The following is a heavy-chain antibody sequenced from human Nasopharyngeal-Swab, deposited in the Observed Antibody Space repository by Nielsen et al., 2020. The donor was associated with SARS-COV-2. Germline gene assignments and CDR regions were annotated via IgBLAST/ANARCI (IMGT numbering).Heavy chain of an antibody. J-gene: IGHJ4*02. D-gene: IGHD4-17*01. CDR1: GFTFSSFG. CDR2: IAHDASNE. V-gene: IGHV3-30*03. Sequence: GGSLRLSCAASGFTFSSFGMHWVRQAPGKGLEWVAFIAHDASNEYYGDSVKGRFSISRVSSKNTLYLQMDSLRGEDTAVYYCARDAPAHYGAFYWGRGTLVTVSS. CDR3: ARDAPAHYGAFY.